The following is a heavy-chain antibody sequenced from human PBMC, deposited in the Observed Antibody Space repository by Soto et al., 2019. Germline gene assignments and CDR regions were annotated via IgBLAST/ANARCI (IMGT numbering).Heavy chain of an antibody. Sequence: PSETLSLTCTVSGGSVSSGSYYWSWVRQPPGKGLEWIGYIYYSGSTYYNPSLKSRVTISVDTSKNQFSLKLSSVTAADTAVYYCARWLGYGPHFDYWGQGTLVTVSS. CDR2: IYYSGST. CDR3: ARWLGYGPHFDY. J-gene: IGHJ4*02. CDR1: GGSVSSGSYY. V-gene: IGHV4-61*01. D-gene: IGHD5-12*01.